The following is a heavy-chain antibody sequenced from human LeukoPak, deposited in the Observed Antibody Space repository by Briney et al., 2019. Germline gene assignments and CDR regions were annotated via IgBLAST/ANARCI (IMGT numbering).Heavy chain of an antibody. J-gene: IGHJ3*02. CDR2: ISGSGGST. V-gene: IGHV3-23*01. CDR3: AKVRYGSYDAFDI. CDR1: GFTFSSYA. D-gene: IGHD1-26*01. Sequence: GGSLRLSCAASGFTFSSYAMSWVRQAPGKGLEWVSGISGSGGSTYYADSMKGRFTISRDNSKNTLFLQMNSLRAEDTAVYYCAKVRYGSYDAFDIWGQGTMVTVSS.